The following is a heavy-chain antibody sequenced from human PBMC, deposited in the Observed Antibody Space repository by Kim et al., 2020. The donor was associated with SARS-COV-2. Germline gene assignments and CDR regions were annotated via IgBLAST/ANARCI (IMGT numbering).Heavy chain of an antibody. V-gene: IGHV4-31*03. Sequence: SETLSLTCTVSGGSISSGGYYWSWIRQHPGKGLEGIGYIYYSGSTYYNPSLKSRVTISVDTSKNQFSLKLSSVTAADTAVYYCARSPQSWVVVTHFDYWGQGTLVTVSS. D-gene: IGHD3-22*01. CDR1: GGSISSGGYY. J-gene: IGHJ4*02. CDR2: IYYSGST. CDR3: ARSPQSWVVVTHFDY.